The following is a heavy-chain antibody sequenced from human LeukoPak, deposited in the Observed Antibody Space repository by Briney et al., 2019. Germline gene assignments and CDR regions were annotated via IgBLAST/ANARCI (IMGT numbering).Heavy chain of an antibody. V-gene: IGHV4-31*03. CDR1: GGSISSGGYY. CDR2: IYYSGST. CDR3: AREGGGDYDILTGYYNVISMGSFDI. Sequence: SETLSLTCTVSGGSISSGGYYWSWIRQHPGKGLEWIGYIYYSGSTYYNPSLKSRVTISVDTSKNQFSLKLSSVTAADTAVYYCAREGGGDYDILTGYYNVISMGSFDIWGQGTMVTVSS. J-gene: IGHJ3*02. D-gene: IGHD3-9*01.